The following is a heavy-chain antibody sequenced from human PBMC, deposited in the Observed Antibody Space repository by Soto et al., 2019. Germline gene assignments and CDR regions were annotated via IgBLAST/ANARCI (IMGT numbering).Heavy chain of an antibody. CDR3: ARGGAPSFGVVHYYYYGMDV. D-gene: IGHD3-3*01. CDR2: INPNSGGT. V-gene: IGHV1-2*04. J-gene: IGHJ6*02. CDR1: GYTFTGYY. Sequence: QVQLVQSGAEVKKPGASVKVSCKASGYTFTGYYMHWVRQAPGQGLEWMGWINPNSGGTNYAQKFQDWVTMTSDTSISTAYMDLSRLRSDDTAVYYCARGGAPSFGVVHYYYYGMDVWGQGTTVTVSS.